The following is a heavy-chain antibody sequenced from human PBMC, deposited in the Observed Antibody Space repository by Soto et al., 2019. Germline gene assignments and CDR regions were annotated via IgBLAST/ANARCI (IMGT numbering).Heavy chain of an antibody. J-gene: IGHJ5*02. Sequence: PGGSLRLSCAASGFTFSSYWMSWVRQAPGKGLEWVANIKQDGSEKYYVDSVKGRFTISRDNAKNSLYLQMNSLRAEDTAVYYCAAGVAAGLNNWFDPWGQGTLVTVSS. V-gene: IGHV3-7*01. CDR1: GFTFSSYW. D-gene: IGHD2-15*01. CDR3: AAGVAAGLNNWFDP. CDR2: IKQDGSEK.